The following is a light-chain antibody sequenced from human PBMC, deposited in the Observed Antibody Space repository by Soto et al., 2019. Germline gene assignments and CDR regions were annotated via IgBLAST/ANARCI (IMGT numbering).Light chain of an antibody. J-gene: IGLJ3*02. CDR2: DVN. CDR3: TSYTTSSTWV. Sequence: SVLTQPASVSGSPGQSITISCTGTSSDVGAYNYVAWYQQHPGKAPKLIIHDVNNRPSGVSNRFSGSKSGNMASLTISGLQADDEADYYCTSYTTSSTWVFGGGTKVTVL. CDR1: SSDVGAYNY. V-gene: IGLV2-14*03.